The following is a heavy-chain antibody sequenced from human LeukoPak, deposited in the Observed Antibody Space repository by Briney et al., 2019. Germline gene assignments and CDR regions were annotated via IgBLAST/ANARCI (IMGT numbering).Heavy chain of an antibody. CDR2: INPSGGST. J-gene: IGHJ4*02. Sequence: ASVKVSCKASGYTFTSYYMHWVRQAPGQGLEWMGIINPSGGSTSYAQKFQGRVTMTRDTSTSTVYMELSSLRSEDTAVYYCASQPCISGGSCYPLDYWGQGTLVTVSS. CDR1: GYTFTSYY. CDR3: ASQPCISGGSCYPLDY. D-gene: IGHD2-15*01. V-gene: IGHV1-46*01.